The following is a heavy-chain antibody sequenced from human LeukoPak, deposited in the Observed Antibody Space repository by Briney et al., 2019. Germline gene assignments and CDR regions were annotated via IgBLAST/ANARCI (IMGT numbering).Heavy chain of an antibody. CDR1: GFTFSSYA. Sequence: PGGSLRLSCAASGFTFSSYAMSWVRQAPGKGLEWVSAISGSGGSTNYADSVKGRFTISRDNAKKTLYVQMNSLRAEDTAVYYCARALVAGVTLNALDIWGQGTMVTVSS. J-gene: IGHJ3*02. D-gene: IGHD2-15*01. CDR3: ARALVAGVTLNALDI. V-gene: IGHV3-23*01. CDR2: ISGSGGST.